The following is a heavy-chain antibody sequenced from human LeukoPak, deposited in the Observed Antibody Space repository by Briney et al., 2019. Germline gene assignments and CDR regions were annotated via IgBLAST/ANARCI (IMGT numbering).Heavy chain of an antibody. CDR1: GLTFGDYP. CDR2: IRSKTYGATA. CDR3: TRGPPFDY. J-gene: IGHJ4*02. V-gene: IGHV3-49*04. Sequence: GRSLRLSCKPSGLTFGDYPMGWVRQAPGKGLEWVAYIRSKTYGATAEYAASVKGRFTISGDDSKNIASLQMNSLKTEDTAVYYCTRGPPFDYWGQGTLVSVSS.